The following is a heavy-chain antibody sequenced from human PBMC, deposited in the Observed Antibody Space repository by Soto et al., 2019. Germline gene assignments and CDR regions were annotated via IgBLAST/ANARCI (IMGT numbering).Heavy chain of an antibody. CDR2: INHSGST. CDR1: GGSFSGYY. D-gene: IGHD6-19*01. CDR3: ARGLIAVAGAPDYYYYYYMDV. J-gene: IGHJ6*03. Sequence: SETLSLTCAVYGGSFSGYYWSWIRQPPGKGLEWIGEINHSGSTNYNPSLKSRVTISVDTSNNQFSLKLSSVTAADTAVYYCARGLIAVAGAPDYYYYYYMDVWGKGTTVTVSS. V-gene: IGHV4-34*01.